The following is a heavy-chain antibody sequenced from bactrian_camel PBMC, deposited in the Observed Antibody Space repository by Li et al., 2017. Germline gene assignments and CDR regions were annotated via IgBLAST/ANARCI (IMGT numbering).Heavy chain of an antibody. CDR2: LRTAGGT. D-gene: IGHD1*01. J-gene: IGHJ6*01. Sequence: HVQLVESVGGSVQIGESLRLSCTVSGVTTADADIGWCRQAPGNECILVASLRTAGGTDLPNSEDDRFTISRNNAKNTVYLQMNDLKPEDTAMYYCAADDSFPYVRCAGLTNGAEFGYWGQGTQVTVS. V-gene: IGHV3S53*01. CDR3: AADDSFPYVRCAGLTNGAEFGY. CDR1: GVTTADAD.